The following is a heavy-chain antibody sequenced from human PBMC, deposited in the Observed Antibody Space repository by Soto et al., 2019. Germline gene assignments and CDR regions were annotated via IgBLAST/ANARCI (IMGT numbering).Heavy chain of an antibody. CDR1: GASVAGSSY. CDR2: FSLSGTA. CDR3: ARGMTPPGAPAWYYFDS. D-gene: IGHD2-8*02. V-gene: IGHV4-4*07. Sequence: PSETMSITCSVSGASVAGSSYWSWIRQPAGKGLEWIGRFSLSGTANYSPSLRSRVTMSADVSKNQFSLRLTSVTAADTALYYCARGMTPPGAPAWYYFDSWGQGPLVTVSS. J-gene: IGHJ4*02.